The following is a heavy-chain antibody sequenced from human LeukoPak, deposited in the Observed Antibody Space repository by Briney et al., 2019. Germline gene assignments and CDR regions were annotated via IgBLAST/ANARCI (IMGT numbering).Heavy chain of an antibody. Sequence: GGSLRLSCAASGFTFSSYAMNWVRQAPGKGLEWVSGLSGNGGNKYYADSVKGRFTISRDNSKNTLYLQMNSLKTEDTAVYYCTTGGYSGSRWWYNGMDVWGQGTTVTVSS. D-gene: IGHD2-15*01. J-gene: IGHJ6*02. CDR3: TTGGYSGSRWWYNGMDV. CDR1: GFTFSSYA. V-gene: IGHV3-23*01. CDR2: LSGNGGNK.